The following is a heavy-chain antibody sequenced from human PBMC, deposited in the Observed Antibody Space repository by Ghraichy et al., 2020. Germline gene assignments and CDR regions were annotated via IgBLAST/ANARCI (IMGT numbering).Heavy chain of an antibody. V-gene: IGHV3-48*01. J-gene: IGHJ6*02. D-gene: IGHD3-22*01. CDR3: ARDRTYYYDSSGYYSDYYYYYGMDV. Sequence: GGSLRLSCAASGFTFSSYSMNWVRQAPGKGLEWVSYISSSSSTIYYADSVKGRFTISRDNAKNSLYLQMNSLRAEDTAVYYCARDRTYYYDSSGYYSDYYYYYGMDVWGQGTTVTVSS. CDR1: GFTFSSYS. CDR2: ISSSSSTI.